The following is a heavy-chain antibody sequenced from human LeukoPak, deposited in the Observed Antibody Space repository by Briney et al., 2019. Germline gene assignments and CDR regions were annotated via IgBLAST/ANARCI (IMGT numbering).Heavy chain of an antibody. CDR2: IFHSGDT. D-gene: IGHD1-26*01. V-gene: IGHV4-59*11. CDR3: ARGSGSPRFDT. J-gene: IGHJ5*02. CDR1: GASIRSHF. Sequence: PSETLSLTCNVSGASIRSHFWSWLRQSPGKRLEYIGHIFHSGDTDYNPSLTNRATISLDMPKNQISLNLRSVTAADTAMYYCARGSGSPRFDTWGQGTLVTVSS.